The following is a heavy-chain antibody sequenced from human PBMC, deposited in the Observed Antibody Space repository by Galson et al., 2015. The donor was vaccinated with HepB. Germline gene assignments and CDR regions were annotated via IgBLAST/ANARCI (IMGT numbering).Heavy chain of an antibody. D-gene: IGHD2-2*01. CDR3: AKLRVPAAIASYFHF. Sequence: SLRLSCAASGFSFNDCAMSWVRQAPGKGLEWVSVISGTGVTTYYADSVKGRFTISRDNSKNTLFLQMNSLRAEDTAVYYCAKLRVPAAIASYFHFWGHGTLVTVSS. V-gene: IGHV3-23*01. CDR1: GFSFNDCA. CDR2: ISGTGVTT. J-gene: IGHJ4*01.